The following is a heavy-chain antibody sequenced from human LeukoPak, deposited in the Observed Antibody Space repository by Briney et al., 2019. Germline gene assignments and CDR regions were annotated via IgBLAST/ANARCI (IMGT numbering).Heavy chain of an antibody. CDR3: ARDLAHAFDL. V-gene: IGHV4-59*01. CDR2: IYYSGRT. D-gene: IGHD3-3*02. CDR1: GGSISSYY. J-gene: IGHJ3*01. Sequence: SETLSLTCTVSGGSISSYYWSWIRQPPGKGLEWIGYIYYSGRTKYNPSLKSRVTMSVDSSKNRFSLKLSSVTAADTAVYYCARDLAHAFDLWGQGIMVTVSS.